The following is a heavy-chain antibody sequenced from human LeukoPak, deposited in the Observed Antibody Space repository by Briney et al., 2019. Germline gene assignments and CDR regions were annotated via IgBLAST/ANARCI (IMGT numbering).Heavy chain of an antibody. CDR3: TRQHCSGGSCSYVDY. D-gene: IGHD2-15*01. CDR1: GFDFSGFY. Sequence: GGSLKLSCAASGFDFSGFYMHWVRQASGRGLEWVGLIRSKPSSYTTVYAASVEGRFTISRDDSKNTAYLQMNSLKAEDTAVYYCTRQHCSGGSCSYVDYWGQGTLVTVSS. CDR2: IRSKPSSYTT. V-gene: IGHV3-73*01. J-gene: IGHJ4*02.